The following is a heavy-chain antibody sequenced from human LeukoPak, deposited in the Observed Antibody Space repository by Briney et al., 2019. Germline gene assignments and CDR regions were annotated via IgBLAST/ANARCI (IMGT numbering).Heavy chain of an antibody. CDR3: AKDWPSEWQQLPDYDAVDV. V-gene: IGHV3-23*01. Sequence: PGGSLRLTCAASGFTFSNYAMTWVRQPPGKGLEWVSPISYSGSTFYSDSVKGRFTISIDNSKNTLFLQMNGLRADDTAVYYCAKDWPSEWQQLPDYDAVDVWGQGTMVSVSS. J-gene: IGHJ3*01. D-gene: IGHD6-13*01. CDR1: GFTFSNYA. CDR2: ISYSGST.